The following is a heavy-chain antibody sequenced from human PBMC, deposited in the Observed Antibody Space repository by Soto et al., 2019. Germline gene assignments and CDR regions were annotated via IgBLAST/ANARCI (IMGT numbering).Heavy chain of an antibody. V-gene: IGHV1-18*01. CDR3: ARGYSGRYSGI. Sequence: ASVKVSCKASGGTFSSYAISWVRQAPGQGLEWMGWISAYNGNTNYAQKLQGRVTMTTDTSTSTAYMELRSLRSGDTAVYYCARGYSGRYSGIWGQGTMVTVSS. D-gene: IGHD1-26*01. CDR1: GGTFSSYA. J-gene: IGHJ3*02. CDR2: ISAYNGNT.